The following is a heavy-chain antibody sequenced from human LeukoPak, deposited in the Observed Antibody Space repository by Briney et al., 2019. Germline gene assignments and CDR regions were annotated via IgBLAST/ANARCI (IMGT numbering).Heavy chain of an antibody. CDR2: ISGSGVST. J-gene: IGHJ4*02. Sequence: GGSLRLSCAASGSAFTSYAMNWVRQAPGKGLEWVSAISGSGVSTYYADSVKGRFTISRDNSKNMLYLQMNSLRAEDTAVYYCAKVYYDSSGYYEGLFDYWGQGTLVTVSS. CDR3: AKVYYDSSGYYEGLFDY. CDR1: GSAFTSYA. D-gene: IGHD3-22*01. V-gene: IGHV3-23*01.